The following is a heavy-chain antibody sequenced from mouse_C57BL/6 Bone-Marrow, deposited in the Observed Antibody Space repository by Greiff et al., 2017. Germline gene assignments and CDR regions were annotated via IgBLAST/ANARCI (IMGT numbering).Heavy chain of an antibody. J-gene: IGHJ3*01. CDR1: GFNIKDYD. D-gene: IGHD1-1*01. CDR3: TTPFPTVGATRAY. CDR2: IDPEDGDT. V-gene: IGHV14-1*01. Sequence: EVQLLQSGAELVRPGASVKLSCTASGFNIKDYDMHWVKQRPEQGLEWIGRIDPEDGDTEYAPKFPGKATMAADTASNTAYLQISSLTSEDNAVYYCTTPFPTVGATRAYWGQGTLVTVSA.